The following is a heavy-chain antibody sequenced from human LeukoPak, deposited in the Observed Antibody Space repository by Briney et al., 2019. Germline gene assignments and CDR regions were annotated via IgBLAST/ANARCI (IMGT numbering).Heavy chain of an antibody. D-gene: IGHD2-2*01. V-gene: IGHV1-2*02. CDR3: TRGAGTSWFDF. CDR1: GYTFTVNY. CDR2: MNPNSGVT. Sequence: ASVKVSCEPSGYTFTVNYLHWVRQAPGQGLEWVGWMNPNSGVTGYAQNFQGRVTMTRDTSISTAYMELSSLTSDDTAAYYCTRGAGTSWFDFWGQGSLVTVSS. J-gene: IGHJ4*02.